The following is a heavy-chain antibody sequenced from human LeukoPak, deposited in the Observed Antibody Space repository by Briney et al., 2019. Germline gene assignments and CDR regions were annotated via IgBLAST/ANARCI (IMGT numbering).Heavy chain of an antibody. V-gene: IGHV1-18*01. D-gene: IGHD3-22*01. Sequence: ASVKLSCKASGYTFTSYGISWVRQAPGQGLEWMGWISAYNGNINYAQKLQGRVTMTTDTSTSTAYMELRSLRSDDTAVYCCASDPPGYYDSSGYSVYWGEGTLDTVSS. CDR2: ISAYNGNI. CDR1: GYTFTSYG. CDR3: ASDPPGYYDSSGYSVY. J-gene: IGHJ4*02.